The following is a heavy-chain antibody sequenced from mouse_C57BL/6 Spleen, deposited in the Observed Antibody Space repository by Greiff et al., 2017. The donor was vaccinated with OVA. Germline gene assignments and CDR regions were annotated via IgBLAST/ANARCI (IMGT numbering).Heavy chain of an antibody. J-gene: IGHJ4*01. D-gene: IGHD3-2*02. Sequence: EVQLQQSGPELVKPGASVKISCKASGYSFTGYYMNWVKQSPEKSLEWIGEINPSTGGTTYNQKFKAKATLTVDKSSSTAYMQLKSLTSEDSAVYYCARSAQATWAMDYWGQGTSVTVSS. CDR3: ARSAQATWAMDY. CDR2: INPSTGGT. CDR1: GYSFTGYY. V-gene: IGHV1-42*01.